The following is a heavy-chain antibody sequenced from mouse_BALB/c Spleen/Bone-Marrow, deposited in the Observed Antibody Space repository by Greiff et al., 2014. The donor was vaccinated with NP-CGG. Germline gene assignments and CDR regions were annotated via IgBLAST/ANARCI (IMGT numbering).Heavy chain of an antibody. Sequence: VQLQQPGPELVKPGASVKISCKASGYTFTDYNMRWVKQSHGKSLEWIGYIYPHSGDTGYNQKFKSKATLTVDNSSSTAYMELRSLTSEDSAVYYCARRWDYRYWFAYWGQGTLVTVSA. V-gene: IGHV1S29*02. D-gene: IGHD2-14*01. J-gene: IGHJ3*01. CDR2: IYPHSGDT. CDR1: GYTFTDYN. CDR3: ARRWDYRYWFAY.